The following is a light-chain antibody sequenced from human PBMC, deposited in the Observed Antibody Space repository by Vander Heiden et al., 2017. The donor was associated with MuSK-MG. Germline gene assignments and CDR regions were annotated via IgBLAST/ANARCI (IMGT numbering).Light chain of an antibody. CDR3: QQLIRYPLT. CDR1: QGIDNY. V-gene: IGKV1-9*01. Sequence: DIQLTQSPTFLSASVGDRVTITCRASQGIDNYLVWYQQKPGKAPLLQINAAGLQSGVPSRFSGSGSGTEFTLAISSLQPEDCATYYCQQLIRYPLTFGGGTKVEIK. CDR2: AA. J-gene: IGKJ4*01.